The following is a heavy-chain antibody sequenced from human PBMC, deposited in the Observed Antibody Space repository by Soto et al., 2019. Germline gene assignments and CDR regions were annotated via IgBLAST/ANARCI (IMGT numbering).Heavy chain of an antibody. CDR1: GGTFSTYA. J-gene: IGHJ4*02. V-gene: IGHV1-69*12. D-gene: IGHD5-12*01. CDR2: IIPMFGTA. CDR3: ASGIQMWLRRINNGYSG. Sequence: QVQLVQSGAEVKKPESSVKVSCKAPGGTFSTYAISWVRQAPGQGLEWMGGIIPMFGTANYAQRFQDRVTIYADESTNAVYMELSSLRSEDTAVYFCASGIQMWLRRINNGYSGWGQGTLVTVSS.